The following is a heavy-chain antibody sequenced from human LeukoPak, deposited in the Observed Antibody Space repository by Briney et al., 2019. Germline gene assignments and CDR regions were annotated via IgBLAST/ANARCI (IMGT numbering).Heavy chain of an antibody. CDR1: GFTFSTYP. J-gene: IGHJ4*02. D-gene: IGHD1-1*01. CDR3: VKRTTDHYYYDY. CDR2: ISSGGDST. V-gene: IGHV3-64D*06. Sequence: GGSLRLSCSASGFTFSTYPMHWVRQAPGRGLEYVSSISSGGDSTYYADSVKGRFTISRDNSKDTLYLQTSSLRPEDSAVYYCVKRTTDHYYYDYWGRGTLVTVSS.